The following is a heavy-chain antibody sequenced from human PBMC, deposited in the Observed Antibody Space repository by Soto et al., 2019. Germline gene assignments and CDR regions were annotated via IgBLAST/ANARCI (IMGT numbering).Heavy chain of an antibody. J-gene: IGHJ4*02. V-gene: IGHV1-46*01. CDR1: GDTFTEYY. CDR2: VNPSGGHT. CDR3: ARGGHVVVVTAALDY. D-gene: IGHD2-21*02. Sequence: QVQLMQSGAEVKKPGASVKVSCKASGDTFTEYYIHWVRQAPGQGLEWMGTVNPSGGHTTYAQHFLGRVTMTRDTSTSTLYMERTSRTSEDTAVYYCARGGHVVVVTAALDYWGQGTLVTVSS.